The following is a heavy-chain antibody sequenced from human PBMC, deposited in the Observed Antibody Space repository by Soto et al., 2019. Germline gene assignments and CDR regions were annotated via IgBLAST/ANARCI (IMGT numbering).Heavy chain of an antibody. J-gene: IGHJ5*01. D-gene: IGHD3-3*01. V-gene: IGHV1-18*04. CDR2: ISAYNGNT. CDR3: ARDKVDFWSGYSYNWFDS. CDR1: GYTFTSYG. Sequence: ASVKVSCKASGYTFTSYGISWVRQAPGQGLEWMGWISAYNGNTNYAQKLQGRVTMTTDTSTSTAYMELRSLRSDDTAVYYCARDKVDFWSGYSYNWFDSWGQGTLVTVSS.